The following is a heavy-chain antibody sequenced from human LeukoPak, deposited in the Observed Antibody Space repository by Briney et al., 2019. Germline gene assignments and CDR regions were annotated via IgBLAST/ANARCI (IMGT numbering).Heavy chain of an antibody. V-gene: IGHV4-34*01. CDR2: INHSGST. CDR1: GGSFSGYY. J-gene: IGHJ4*02. CDR3: ARGRWTSGPNDY. D-gene: IGHD2-15*01. Sequence: PSETLSLTCAVYGGSFSGYYWSWIRQPPGKGLEWIGEINHSGSTNYNPSLKSRVTISVDTSKNQFSLKLSSVTAADTAVYYCARGRWTSGPNDYWGQGTLVTVSS.